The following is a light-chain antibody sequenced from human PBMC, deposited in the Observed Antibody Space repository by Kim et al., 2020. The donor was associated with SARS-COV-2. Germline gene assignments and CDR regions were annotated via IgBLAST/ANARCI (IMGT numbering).Light chain of an antibody. CDR1: MSIVGSKF. V-gene: IGLV1-47*02. Sequence: GHRCTFSCSGMMSIVGSKFEAWYQQTPGAAPKLLIYSNNQRPAGVPDRISGSKSGTSASLAISGLRSEDEADYYCAAWDDSLSGPVFGGGTQLTVL. J-gene: IGLJ2*01. CDR3: AAWDDSLSGPV. CDR2: SNN.